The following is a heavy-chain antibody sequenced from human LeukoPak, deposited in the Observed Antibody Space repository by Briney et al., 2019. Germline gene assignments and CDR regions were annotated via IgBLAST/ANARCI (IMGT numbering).Heavy chain of an antibody. CDR1: GGSISSGGYY. CDR2: IYYSGST. J-gene: IGHJ4*02. Sequence: PSQTLSLTCTVSGGSISSGGYYWSWIRQHPGKGLEWIGYIYYSGSTYYNPFLKSRVTISVDTSKNQFSLKLSSVTAADTAVYYCARAADYYDSSGYEPFDYWGQGTLVTVSS. CDR3: ARAADYYDSSGYEPFDY. D-gene: IGHD3-22*01. V-gene: IGHV4-31*03.